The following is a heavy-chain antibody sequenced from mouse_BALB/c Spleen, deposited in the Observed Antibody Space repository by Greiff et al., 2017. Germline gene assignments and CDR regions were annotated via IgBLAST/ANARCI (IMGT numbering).Heavy chain of an antibody. J-gene: IGHJ4*01. Sequence: VQLQQSGPELVKPGASMKISKASGYSFTGYTMNWVKQSHGKNLEWIGLINPYNGGTSYNQKFKGKATLTVDKSSSTAYMELLSLTSEDSAVYYCARDYDGLYAMDYWGQGTSVTVSS. D-gene: IGHD2-3*01. CDR1: GYSFTGYT. CDR2: INPYNGGT. V-gene: IGHV1-26*01. CDR3: ARDYDGLYAMDY.